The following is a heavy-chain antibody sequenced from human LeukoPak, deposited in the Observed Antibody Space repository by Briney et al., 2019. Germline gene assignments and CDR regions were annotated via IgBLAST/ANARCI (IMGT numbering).Heavy chain of an antibody. Sequence: GGSLRLSCAASGFTFSSYSMNWVRQAPGKGLEWVSSISSSSSYIYYADSVKGRFTISRDNAKNSLYLQMSSLRAEDTAVYYCARVGGVVAYDYYMDVWGKGTTVTVSS. CDR2: ISSSSSYI. D-gene: IGHD3-3*01. V-gene: IGHV3-21*01. CDR3: ARVGGVVAYDYYMDV. J-gene: IGHJ6*03. CDR1: GFTFSSYS.